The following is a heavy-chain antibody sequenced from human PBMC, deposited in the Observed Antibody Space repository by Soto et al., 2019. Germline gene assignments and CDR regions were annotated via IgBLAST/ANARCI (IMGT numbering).Heavy chain of an antibody. D-gene: IGHD3-10*01. CDR3: ARLGVVVTTFDY. J-gene: IGHJ4*02. CDR1: GASLSSSSYY. V-gene: IGHV4-39*01. Sequence: QLQLQESGPGLVKPSETLSLTCNVSGASLSSSSYYLGWIRQPPGKGLECIGTIYYNGNTFYNPSLKSRVTISAETSENQFSLRLRSVTAADTAVYYCARLGVVVTTFDYWGQGALVTVSS. CDR2: IYYNGNT.